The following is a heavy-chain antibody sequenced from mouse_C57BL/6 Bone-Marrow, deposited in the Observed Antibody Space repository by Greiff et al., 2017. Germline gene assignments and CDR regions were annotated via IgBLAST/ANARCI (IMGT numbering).Heavy chain of an antibody. CDR3: ARPYYGSRYYFDY. D-gene: IGHD1-1*01. CDR2: IYPGSGST. CDR1: GYTFTSYW. V-gene: IGHV1-55*01. Sequence: VQLQQSGAELVKPGASVKMSCKASGYTFTSYWITWVKQRPGQGLEWIGDIYPGSGSTNYNEKFKSKATLTVDTSSSTAYMQLSSLTSEDSAVYYCARPYYGSRYYFDYWGQGTTLTVSS. J-gene: IGHJ2*01.